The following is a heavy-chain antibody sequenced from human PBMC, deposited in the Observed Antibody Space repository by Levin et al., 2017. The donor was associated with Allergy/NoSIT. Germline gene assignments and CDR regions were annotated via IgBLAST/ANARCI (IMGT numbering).Heavy chain of an antibody. Sequence: PGGSLRLSCAASGFTFSSYAMHWVRQAPGKGLEWVAVISYDGSNKYYADSVKGRFTISRDNSKNTLYLQMNSLRAEDTAVYYCARDSGVYKRRVAGTHCHYWGQGTLVTVSS. J-gene: IGHJ4*02. CDR1: GFTFSSYA. CDR2: ISYDGSNK. D-gene: IGHD6-19*01. CDR3: ARDSGVYKRRVAGTHCHY. V-gene: IGHV3-30-3*01.